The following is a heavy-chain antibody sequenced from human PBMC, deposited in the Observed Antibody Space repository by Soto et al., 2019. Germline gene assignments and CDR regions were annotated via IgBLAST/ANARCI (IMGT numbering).Heavy chain of an antibody. V-gene: IGHV3-30*18. Sequence: QVQLVESGGGVVQPGTSLRLSCAASGFSFSNYGMHWVRQAPGKGLEWVAEISFDGSNKFYADSVKGRFTISRDNSKNTVSLQMTSLRSEDTAVYYCAKDRSELEFDYWGQGTLVTVSS. CDR1: GFSFSNYG. J-gene: IGHJ4*02. CDR2: ISFDGSNK. D-gene: IGHD1-1*01. CDR3: AKDRSELEFDY.